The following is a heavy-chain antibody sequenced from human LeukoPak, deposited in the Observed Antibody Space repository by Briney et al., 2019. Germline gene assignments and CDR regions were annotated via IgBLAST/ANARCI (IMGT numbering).Heavy chain of an antibody. D-gene: IGHD3-22*01. CDR3: VKDLVGYDSSGYRDY. J-gene: IGHJ4*02. V-gene: IGHV3-23*01. Sequence: GRSLRLSCAASGFSFSRYSMSWVRQAPGKGLEWVSGISVSGHKTYHADSVKGRFTISRDNSNNMVYLQMNSLRAEDTAVYYCVKDLVGYDSSGYRDYWGQGTLVTVSS. CDR2: ISVSGHKT. CDR1: GFSFSRYS.